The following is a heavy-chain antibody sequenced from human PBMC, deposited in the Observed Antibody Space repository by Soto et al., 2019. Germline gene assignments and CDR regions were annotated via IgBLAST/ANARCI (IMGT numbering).Heavy chain of an antibody. Sequence: PSETLSLTCTVSGAPISINYWSWTRQAPGKGLEWIGYIYYSGSITYNPSLKSRVTMSADTSKDQSSLKLNSVTAADTAVYYCARDAGGSYDNWGPGILDTVSS. D-gene: IGHD3-22*01. J-gene: IGHJ4*01. CDR3: ARDAGGSYDN. V-gene: IGHV4-59*01. CDR1: GAPISINY. CDR2: IYYSGSI.